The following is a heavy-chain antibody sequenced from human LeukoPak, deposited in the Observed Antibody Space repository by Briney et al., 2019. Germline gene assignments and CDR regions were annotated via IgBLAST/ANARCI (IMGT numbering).Heavy chain of an antibody. Sequence: PGGSVRLSCGASGFSFSSYGMHWVLQAPGKGLEWVAVISYDGSNKYYADSVKGRFTISRDNSKNTLYLQMNSLRAEDTAVYYCAKLVSVYCGGDCSAFDIWGQGTMVTVSS. CDR1: GFSFSSYG. J-gene: IGHJ3*02. V-gene: IGHV3-30*18. CDR2: ISYDGSNK. D-gene: IGHD2-21*02. CDR3: AKLVSVYCGGDCSAFDI.